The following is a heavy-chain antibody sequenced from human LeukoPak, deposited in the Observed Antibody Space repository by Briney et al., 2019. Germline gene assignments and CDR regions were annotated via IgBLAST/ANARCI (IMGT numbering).Heavy chain of an antibody. Sequence: PSVKLSCKASGYTFTSDYMHWVRHAPRQGLEWGGIINTSGGSTSYAQQFQGRVTTTRDTPTSTVYMELSSLRSEDTAVYYCARAARITMVRGVIITFGYFDYWGQGTLVTVSS. J-gene: IGHJ4*02. CDR1: GYTFTSDY. D-gene: IGHD3-10*01. CDR2: INTSGGST. CDR3: ARAARITMVRGVIITFGYFDY. V-gene: IGHV1-46*01.